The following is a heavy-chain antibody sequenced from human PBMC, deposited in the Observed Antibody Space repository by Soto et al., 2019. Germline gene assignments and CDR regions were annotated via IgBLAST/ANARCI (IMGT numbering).Heavy chain of an antibody. V-gene: IGHV3-30*04. J-gene: IGHJ6*02. CDR3: ARDQTYYDSRYGMDV. D-gene: IGHD3-16*01. CDR1: GFAFSGYA. Sequence: RMVESGGNVVQPGRSLGLSCAVSGFAFSGYAMHWVRQAPGKGLEWVARTSYDGSSQVYADSVKGRFTISRDNSERTLSLQMNSLRPEDTAVYYCARDQTYYDSRYGMDVWGQGTTVTVSS. CDR2: TSYDGSSQ.